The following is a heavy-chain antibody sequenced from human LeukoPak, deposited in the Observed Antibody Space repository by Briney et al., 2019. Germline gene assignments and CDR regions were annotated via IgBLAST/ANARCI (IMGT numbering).Heavy chain of an antibody. CDR1: GGSISSYY. CDR2: IYYSGST. D-gene: IGHD2-2*01. CDR3: ARPKAPAADDY. Sequence: SETLSLTCTVSGGSISSYYWSWIRQPPGKGLEWIGYIYYSGSTNYNPSLKSRVTISVDTSKNQFSLKLSSVTAADTAVYYCARPKAPAADDYWGQGTLVTVSS. V-gene: IGHV4-59*08. J-gene: IGHJ4*02.